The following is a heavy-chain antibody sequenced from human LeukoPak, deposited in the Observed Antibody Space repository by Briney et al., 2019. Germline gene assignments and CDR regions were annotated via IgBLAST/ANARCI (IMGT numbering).Heavy chain of an antibody. J-gene: IGHJ4*02. D-gene: IGHD6-13*01. CDR2: IHHSGST. V-gene: IGHV4-34*01. CDR3: AGHVSAAAGGR. CDR1: GGSVRDNY. Sequence: PSETPSLTCAVYGGSVRDNYWSWIRQPPGKGLEWIGEIHHSGSTKYNPSLKSRVTISLDTSKNQFSLKLNSMTAADTAVYYCAGHVSAAAGGRWGQGTLVTVSS.